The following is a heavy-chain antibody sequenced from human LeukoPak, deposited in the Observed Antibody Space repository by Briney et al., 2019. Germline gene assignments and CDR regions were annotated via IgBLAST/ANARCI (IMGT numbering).Heavy chain of an antibody. CDR1: GFTFSSHW. D-gene: IGHD3-16*02. V-gene: IGHV3-7*01. Sequence: PGGSLRLSCAASGFTFSSHWMSWVRQAPGKGLEWVANIKQDGSEKYYVDSVKGRFTISRDNAKNSLYLQMNSLRAEDTAVYYCASRYLYWGQGTLVTVSS. CDR2: IKQDGSEK. CDR3: ASRYLY. J-gene: IGHJ4*02.